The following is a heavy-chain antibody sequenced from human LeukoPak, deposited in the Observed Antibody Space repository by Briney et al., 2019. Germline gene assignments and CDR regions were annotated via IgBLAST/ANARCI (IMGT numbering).Heavy chain of an antibody. CDR1: GGSISSSSYY. Sequence: PSGTLSLTCTVSGGSISSSSYYWGWIRQPPGKGLEWIGSIYYSGSTYYNPSLKSRVTISVDTSKNQFSLKLSSVTAADTAVYYCAREGRRVACSGAFDIWGQGTMVTVSS. J-gene: IGHJ3*02. D-gene: IGHD5-12*01. CDR3: AREGRRVACSGAFDI. CDR2: IYYSGST. V-gene: IGHV4-39*07.